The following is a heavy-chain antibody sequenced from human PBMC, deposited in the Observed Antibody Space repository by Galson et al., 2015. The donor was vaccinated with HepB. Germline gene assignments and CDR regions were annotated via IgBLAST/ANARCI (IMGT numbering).Heavy chain of an antibody. Sequence: SETLSLTCTVSGGSISSYYWSWIRQPPGKGLEWIGYVYYSGSTNYNPSLKSRVTISVDTSKNQFSLKLSSVTAADTAVYYCARLRGSYYDSSGYYRGGFDLWGRGTLVTVSS. CDR1: GGSISSYY. CDR2: VYYSGST. D-gene: IGHD3-22*01. CDR3: ARLRGSYYDSSGYYRGGFDL. J-gene: IGHJ2*01. V-gene: IGHV4-59*08.